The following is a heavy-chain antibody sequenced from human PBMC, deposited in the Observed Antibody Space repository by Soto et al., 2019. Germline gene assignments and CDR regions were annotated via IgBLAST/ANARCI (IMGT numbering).Heavy chain of an antibody. CDR2: IKPEGGEE. Sequence: EVQLVESGGGLVQPGGSLRLSCSASGFTFSNYWMNWVRQAPGKGLEWVANIKPEGGEEYYVDSVKGRFTISRDNAKNSLYLQMNSLRDDDTALYYCVRDAHRGGDYDYWGPGALVTDSS. V-gene: IGHV3-7*01. J-gene: IGHJ4*02. CDR1: GFTFSNYW. D-gene: IGHD3-16*01. CDR3: VRDAHRGGDYDY.